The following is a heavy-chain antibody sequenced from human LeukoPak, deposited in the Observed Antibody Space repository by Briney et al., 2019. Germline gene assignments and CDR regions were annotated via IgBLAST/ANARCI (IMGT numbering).Heavy chain of an antibody. CDR2: IFSGGST. CDR1: GFIVSSNS. V-gene: IGHV3-66*01. D-gene: IGHD5-18*01. Sequence: GGSLTLSCAASGFIVSSNSMRWVRQAPGKGLEWVSVIFSGGSTYHADSVKGRFTISRDNAKNTLYLQMNSLRAEDTAVYYCARYLSVDTAMVYFDYWGQGTLVTVSS. CDR3: ARYLSVDTAMVYFDY. J-gene: IGHJ4*02.